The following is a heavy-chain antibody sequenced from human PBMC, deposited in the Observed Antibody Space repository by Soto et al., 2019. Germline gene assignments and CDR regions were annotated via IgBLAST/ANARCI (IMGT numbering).Heavy chain of an antibody. CDR3: ARDTGSGLLVEPGIFEY. CDR1: GYAFTSYT. Sequence: QVQLVQSGAEVKKPGASVKVSCNPSGYAFTSYTMHWVRQAPGQGLEWMGWINADNGDSKYSQKFQGRVTITRDTSASIAYMELSSLRSEDTAVYYCARDTGSGLLVEPGIFEYWGQGTLVTVSS. J-gene: IGHJ4*02. V-gene: IGHV1-3*01. CDR2: INADNGDS. D-gene: IGHD2-15*01.